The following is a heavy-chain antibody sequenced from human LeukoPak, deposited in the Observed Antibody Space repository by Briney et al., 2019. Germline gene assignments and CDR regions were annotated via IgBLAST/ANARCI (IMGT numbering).Heavy chain of an antibody. CDR1: GYTFTGYY. Sequence: GASVKVSCKASGYTFTGYYMHWVRQAPGQGLEWMGWINPNSGGTNYAQKFQGRVTITRDTSISTAYMELSRLRSDDTAVYYCARDPGPTCRTYYFVYFQHWGQGTLVTVSS. CDR2: INPNSGGT. J-gene: IGHJ1*01. V-gene: IGHV1-2*02. D-gene: IGHD2/OR15-2a*01. CDR3: ARDPGPTCRTYYFVYFQH.